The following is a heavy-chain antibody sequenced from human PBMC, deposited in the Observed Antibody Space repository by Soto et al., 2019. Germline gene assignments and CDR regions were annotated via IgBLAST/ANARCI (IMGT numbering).Heavy chain of an antibody. CDR2: IYPGDSDT. Sequence: GESLKISCKGSGYSFTSYWIGWVRQMPGKGLEWMGIIYPGDSDTRYSPSFQGQVTISADKSISTASLQWSSLKASDTAMYYCARQELRIVGATLYYYYGMEVWGQGTTVTVS. D-gene: IGHD1-26*01. CDR3: ARQELRIVGATLYYYYGMEV. V-gene: IGHV5-51*01. J-gene: IGHJ6*02. CDR1: GYSFTSYW.